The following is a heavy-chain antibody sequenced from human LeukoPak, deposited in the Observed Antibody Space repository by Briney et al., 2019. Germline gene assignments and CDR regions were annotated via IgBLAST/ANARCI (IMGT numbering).Heavy chain of an antibody. J-gene: IGHJ3*02. CDR1: GGTFSSYT. D-gene: IGHD2-2*01. CDR2: IIPILGIA. V-gene: IGHV1-69*02. Sequence: ASVKVSCKASGGTFSSYTISWVRQAPGQGLEWMGRIIPILGIANYAQKFQGRVTITADKSTSTAYMELSSLRSEDTAVYYCASPRALYCSSTSCQTANGAFDIWGQGTMVTVSS. CDR3: ASPRALYCSSTSCQTANGAFDI.